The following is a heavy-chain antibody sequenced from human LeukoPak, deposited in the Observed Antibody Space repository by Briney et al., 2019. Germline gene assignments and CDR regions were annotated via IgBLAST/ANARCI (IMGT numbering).Heavy chain of an antibody. CDR2: INSDGSST. CDR3: VKVAPSDYYDTTGYWGDH. J-gene: IGHJ4*02. Sequence: GGSLRLSCAASGFTFSSYWMHWVRHAPGEGLVWVSRINSDGSSTSYADSVKGRFTISRDNAKNTLYLQMNSLRAEDTAVYYCVKVAPSDYYDTTGYWGDHWGQGTLVTVSS. CDR1: GFTFSSYW. V-gene: IGHV3-74*01. D-gene: IGHD3-22*01.